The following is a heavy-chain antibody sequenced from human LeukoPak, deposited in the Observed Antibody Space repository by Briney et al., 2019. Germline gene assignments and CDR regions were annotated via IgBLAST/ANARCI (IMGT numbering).Heavy chain of an antibody. CDR2: ISYDGSNK. Sequence: GGSLRLSCAASGFTFSSYAMHWVRQAPGKGLEWVAVISYDGSNKYYADSVKGRFTISRDNSKNTLYLQMNSLRAEDTAVYYCVCYDFWSGYYGSIDYWGQGTLVTVSS. J-gene: IGHJ4*02. D-gene: IGHD3-3*01. CDR3: VCYDFWSGYYGSIDY. CDR1: GFTFSSYA. V-gene: IGHV3-30-3*01.